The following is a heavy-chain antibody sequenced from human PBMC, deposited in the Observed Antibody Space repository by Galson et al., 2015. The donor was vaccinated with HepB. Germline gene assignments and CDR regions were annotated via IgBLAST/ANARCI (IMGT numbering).Heavy chain of an antibody. Sequence: SLRLSCAASGFTFGDYAMSWFRQAPGKGLEWVGFIRSKAYGGTTEYAASVKGRFTISRDDSKSIAYLQMNSLKTEDTAVYYCTRVEAARGYYYYYMDVWGKGTTVTVSS. CDR3: TRVEAARGYYYYYMDV. D-gene: IGHD6-6*01. V-gene: IGHV3-49*03. J-gene: IGHJ6*03. CDR1: GFTFGDYA. CDR2: IRSKAYGGTT.